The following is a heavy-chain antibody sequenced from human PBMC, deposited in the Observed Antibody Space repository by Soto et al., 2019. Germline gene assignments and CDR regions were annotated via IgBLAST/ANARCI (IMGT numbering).Heavy chain of an antibody. CDR2: ISSGGNSV. J-gene: IGHJ4*02. V-gene: IGHV3-11*01. D-gene: IGHD3-22*01. Sequence: QVQLVESGGGLVKPGGSLRLSCAASGFSFSDYYMNWIRQAPGKGLEWVSDISSGGNSVYYADSVRGRFTISRDNAMKSLYLQINNLRAEDTAVYYCAKSSGYYGPYDSWGQGTLVTVSS. CDR3: AKSSGYYGPYDS. CDR1: GFSFSDYY.